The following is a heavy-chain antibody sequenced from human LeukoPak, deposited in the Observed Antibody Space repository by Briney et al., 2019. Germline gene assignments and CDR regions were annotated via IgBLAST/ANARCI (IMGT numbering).Heavy chain of an antibody. CDR1: GFTFSSFW. CDR2: IKEDGSQK. J-gene: IGHJ4*02. V-gene: IGHV3-7*03. CDR3: ARRGYYYDSSGYYLFDY. Sequence: GGSLRLSCAASGFTFSSFWMTWVRQAPGKGLEWVANIKEDGSQKYYVDSVKGPFTISRDNAKNSLFLQTNSLRVDDTAVYYGARRGYYYDSSGYYLFDYWGQGTLVTVSS. D-gene: IGHD3-22*01.